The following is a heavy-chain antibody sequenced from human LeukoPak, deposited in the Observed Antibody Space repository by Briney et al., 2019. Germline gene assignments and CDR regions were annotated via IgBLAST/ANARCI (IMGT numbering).Heavy chain of an antibody. D-gene: IGHD2-2*01. CDR1: GFTLTSDG. J-gene: IGHJ4*02. V-gene: IGHV3-30*18. CDR2: RSYDGSNN. Sequence: GGSLRVSSADPGFTLTSDGRHSVRQAPRKGLGWVAVRSYDGSNNYYADSVKGRFTVSRDNSKNTLYLQMNSLRAEDTAVYYCAKSRGCSSTSCLVDYWGQGTLVTVSS. CDR3: AKSRGCSSTSCLVDY.